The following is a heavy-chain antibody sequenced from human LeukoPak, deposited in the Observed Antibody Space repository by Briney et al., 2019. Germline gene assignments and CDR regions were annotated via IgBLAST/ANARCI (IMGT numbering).Heavy chain of an antibody. CDR1: GYTFTGYY. V-gene: IGHV1-2*06. J-gene: IGHJ4*02. Sequence: ASVKVSCKASGYTFTGYYMHWVRQAPGQGLEWMGRINPNSGGTNYAQKFQGRVTMTRDTSISTAYMELSRLRSDDTAVYYCARGRGHSYKYYFDYWGQGTLVTVSS. D-gene: IGHD5-18*01. CDR3: ARGRGHSYKYYFDY. CDR2: INPNSGGT.